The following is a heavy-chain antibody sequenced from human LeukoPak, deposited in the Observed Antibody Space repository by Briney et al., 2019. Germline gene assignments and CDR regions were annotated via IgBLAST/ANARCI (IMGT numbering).Heavy chain of an antibody. CDR3: ARRGAP. Sequence: SETLSLTCTVSGYSISSGYYWGWIRQPPGKGLEWIGSIYHSGSTYYNPSLKSRVTISVDTSKNQFSLKLSSETAADTAVYYCARRGAPWGQGTLVTVSS. CDR2: IYHSGST. V-gene: IGHV4-38-2*02. D-gene: IGHD4/OR15-4a*01. J-gene: IGHJ5*02. CDR1: GYSISSGYY.